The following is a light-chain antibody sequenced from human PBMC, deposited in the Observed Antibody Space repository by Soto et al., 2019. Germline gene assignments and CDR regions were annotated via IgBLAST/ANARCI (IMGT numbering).Light chain of an antibody. V-gene: IGKV1-5*01. J-gene: IGKJ1*01. CDR3: QEYNNYWT. Sequence: DIQMTQSPSTLSSSLGDTVTITCRASQTISRWLAWYQQKPGKAPRLLIYTASTLESGVPSRFSASGSGTEFTLTIRSLHPDDFATYYCQEYNNYWTCGQGTKVDIK. CDR2: TAS. CDR1: QTISRW.